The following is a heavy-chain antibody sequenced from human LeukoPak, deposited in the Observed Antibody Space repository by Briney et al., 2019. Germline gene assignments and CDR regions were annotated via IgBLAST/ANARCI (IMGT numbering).Heavy chain of an antibody. CDR1: GYSFTSYW. CDR2: IYPGDSDT. V-gene: IGHV5-51*01. CDR3: ARPLPTYYYDSSGALGAFDI. Sequence: GESLKISFKGSGYSFTSYWIGWVRPMPGKGLEWMGIIYPGDSDTRYSPSFQGQVTISADKSISTAYLQWSSLKASDTAMYYCARPLPTYYYDSSGALGAFDIWGQGTMVTVSS. D-gene: IGHD3-22*01. J-gene: IGHJ3*02.